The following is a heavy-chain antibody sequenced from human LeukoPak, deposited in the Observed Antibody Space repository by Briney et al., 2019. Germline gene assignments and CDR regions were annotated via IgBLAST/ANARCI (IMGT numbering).Heavy chain of an antibody. D-gene: IGHD2-15*01. CDR3: ARESFCSGGSCYPDY. CDR2: IYYSGST. CDR1: GGSIRDNSYY. J-gene: IGHJ4*02. V-gene: IGHV4-61*01. Sequence: SETLSLTCTVSGGSIRDNSYYWGWIRQPPGKGLEWIGYIYYSGSTNYNPSLKSRVTISVDTSKNQFSLKLSSVTAADTAVYYCARESFCSGGSCYPDYWGQGTLVTVSS.